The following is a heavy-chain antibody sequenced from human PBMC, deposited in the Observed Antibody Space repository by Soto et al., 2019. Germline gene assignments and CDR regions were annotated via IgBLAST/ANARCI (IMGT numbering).Heavy chain of an antibody. CDR2: IKQDGSEK. CDR1: GFTFSSYW. J-gene: IGHJ4*02. V-gene: IGHV3-7*01. Sequence: EVQLVESGGGLVQPGGSLRLSCAASGFTFSSYWMSWVRQAPGKGLEWVANIKQDGSEKYYVDSVKGRFTISRDNAKNSLYLQMNSLRAEDTAVYYCAGTIGYCSSTSCYVGSFDYWGQGTLVTVSS. D-gene: IGHD2-2*01. CDR3: AGTIGYCSSTSCYVGSFDY.